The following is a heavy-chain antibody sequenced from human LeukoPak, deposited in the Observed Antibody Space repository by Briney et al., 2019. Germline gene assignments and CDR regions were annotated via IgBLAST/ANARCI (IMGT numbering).Heavy chain of an antibody. D-gene: IGHD5-12*01. CDR1: SPSVSRSY. CDR2: VFPSGST. V-gene: IGHV4-4*07. Sequence: ASPTLSPASPLASPSVSRSYSSSVWLPAGEWRGCLGLVFPSGSTNYHPSLKSRVTMSVDTSKNQFSLKLSSVTAADTAVYYCARDVYSGYDYGGLGYYGMDVWGQGTTVTVSS. CDR3: ARDVYSGYDYGGLGYYGMDV. J-gene: IGHJ6*02.